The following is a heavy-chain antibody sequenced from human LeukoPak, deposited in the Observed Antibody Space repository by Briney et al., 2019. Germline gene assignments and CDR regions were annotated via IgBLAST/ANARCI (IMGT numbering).Heavy chain of an antibody. V-gene: IGHV3-7*03. D-gene: IGHD6-25*01. CDR3: VRGPHIAATSY. CDR1: GFTFSSYA. J-gene: IGHJ4*02. CDR2: IKQDGSEK. Sequence: GGSLRLSCAASGFTFSSYAMSWVRQAPGKGLEWVANIKQDGSEKQYVDSVKGRFAISRDNAKKSLYLQINTLRAEDTAVYYCVRGPHIAATSYWGQGALVTVSS.